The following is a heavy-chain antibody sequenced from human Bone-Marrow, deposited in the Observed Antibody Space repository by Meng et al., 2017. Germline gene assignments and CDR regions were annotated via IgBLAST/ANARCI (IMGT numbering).Heavy chain of an antibody. Sequence: GESLKISCAASGFTVSSNYMSWVRQAPGKGLEWVSAIYSGGSTYYADSVKGRFTISRHNSKNTLYLQINSLRAEDTAVYYCARGGPSSYYYDSSGYPLNYWGQGTLVTVSS. CDR2: IYSGGST. J-gene: IGHJ4*02. CDR3: ARGGPSSYYYDSSGYPLNY. D-gene: IGHD3-22*01. CDR1: GFTVSSNY. V-gene: IGHV3-53*04.